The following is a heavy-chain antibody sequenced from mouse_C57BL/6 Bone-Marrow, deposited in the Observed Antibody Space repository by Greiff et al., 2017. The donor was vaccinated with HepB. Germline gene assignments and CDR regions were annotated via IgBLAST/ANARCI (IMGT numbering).Heavy chain of an antibody. D-gene: IGHD2-4*01. V-gene: IGHV5-16*01. Sequence: LVESEGGLVQPGSSMKLSCTASGFTFSDYYMAWVRQVPEKGLEWVANIYYDGSSTYYLDSLKSRFIISRDNAMNILYLQMSSLKSEDTATYYCARGGDYDGGNYFDYWGQGTTLTVSS. CDR1: GFTFSDYY. J-gene: IGHJ2*01. CDR3: ARGGDYDGGNYFDY. CDR2: IYYDGSST.